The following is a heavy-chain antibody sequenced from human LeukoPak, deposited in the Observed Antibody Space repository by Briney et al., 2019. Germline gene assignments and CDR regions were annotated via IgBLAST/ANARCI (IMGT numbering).Heavy chain of an antibody. CDR2: IYYSGSS. V-gene: IGHV4-39*01. D-gene: IGHD5-18*01. CDR1: GDFITSSSYY. J-gene: IGHJ4*02. CDR3: ARHVDTATDYFDY. Sequence: PSETLSLTWTVSGDFITSSSYYWGWIRQPPGKGLEWIGSIYYSGSSYYNPSLKSRVTISVHTSKNQFSLKLSSVTAADTAVYYCARHVDTATDYFDYWGQGTLVTVSS.